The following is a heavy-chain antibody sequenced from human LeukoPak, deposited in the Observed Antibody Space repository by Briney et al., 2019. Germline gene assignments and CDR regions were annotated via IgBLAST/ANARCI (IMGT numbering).Heavy chain of an antibody. Sequence: GGSLRLSCAASGFTVSSNYMSWVRQAPGKGLEWVSVIYSGGSTNYADSVKGRFTISRDNSKNTLYLQMNSLRAEDTAVYYCAKVYGYYGSGSYYNPVVYWGQGTLVTVSS. CDR1: GFTVSSNY. D-gene: IGHD3-10*01. V-gene: IGHV3-53*01. CDR2: IYSGGST. CDR3: AKVYGYYGSGSYYNPVVY. J-gene: IGHJ4*02.